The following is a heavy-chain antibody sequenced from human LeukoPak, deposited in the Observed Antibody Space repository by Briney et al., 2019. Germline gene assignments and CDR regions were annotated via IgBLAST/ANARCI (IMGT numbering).Heavy chain of an antibody. D-gene: IGHD3-10*01. J-gene: IGHJ3*02. CDR2: INHSGST. Sequence: SETLSLTCAVYGGSFSGYYWSWIRQPPGKGLEWIGEINHSGSTNYNPSLKSRVTISVDKSKNQFSLKLSSVTAADTAVYYCAGYGSGSYYRGWEVAFDIWGQGTMVTVSS. CDR3: AGYGSGSYYRGWEVAFDI. CDR1: GGSFSGYY. V-gene: IGHV4-34*01.